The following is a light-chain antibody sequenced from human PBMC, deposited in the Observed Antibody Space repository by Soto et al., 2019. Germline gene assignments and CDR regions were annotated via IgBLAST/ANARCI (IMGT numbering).Light chain of an antibody. CDR3: QLYDSPSYT. Sequence: EIVLTQSPGTLSLSPGERATLSCRASQSITSSYLAWYQQKPGQAPRLLIYGASRRATVIPDSFSGSGSGTDFTLTISILEPEAFAVYYCQLYDSPSYTFGQGTKLEIK. J-gene: IGKJ2*01. CDR1: QSITSSY. V-gene: IGKV3-20*01. CDR2: GAS.